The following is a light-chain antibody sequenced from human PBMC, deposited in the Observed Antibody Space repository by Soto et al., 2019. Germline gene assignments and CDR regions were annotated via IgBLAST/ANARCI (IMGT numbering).Light chain of an antibody. V-gene: IGKV3-15*01. J-gene: IGKJ2*01. CDR3: QQYENWPPYN. CDR2: RAS. Sequence: AQSPDTLSASLGEIVTLSCRASQSIGPNLAWYQQRPGQAPRLLIHRASMRATGVPARFIGRGFGTEFTLTITNLQSDDFAVYFCQQYENWPPYNFGQGTKVDIK. CDR1: QSIGPN.